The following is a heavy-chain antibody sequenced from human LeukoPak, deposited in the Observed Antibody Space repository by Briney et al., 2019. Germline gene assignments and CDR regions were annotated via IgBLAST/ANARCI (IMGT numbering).Heavy chain of an antibody. D-gene: IGHD2-21*02. V-gene: IGHV1-2*02. CDR3: ARARVGPIVVVTAPINFDY. J-gene: IGHJ4*02. Sequence: GASVKVSCKASGYTFTGYYMHWVRQAPGQGLEWMGWINPNSGGTNYAQKFQGRVTITRDTSISTAYMELSRLRSDDTAVYYCARARVGPIVVVTAPINFDYWGQGTLVTVSS. CDR2: INPNSGGT. CDR1: GYTFTGYY.